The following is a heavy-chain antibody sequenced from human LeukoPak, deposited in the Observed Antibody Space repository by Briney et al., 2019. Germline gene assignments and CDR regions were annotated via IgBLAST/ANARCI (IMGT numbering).Heavy chain of an antibody. CDR2: ISYSGST. CDR1: GGSMNNYY. J-gene: IGHJ4*02. CDR3: ARGAAAAGSEFDY. Sequence: SETLSLTCTVFGGSMNNYYWSWIRQPPGKGLVWIGYISYSGSTIYNPSLKSRVTISLDKSKNQFSLKLSSVTAADTAVYYCARGAAAAGSEFDYWGQGTLVTVSS. V-gene: IGHV4-59*12. D-gene: IGHD6-13*01.